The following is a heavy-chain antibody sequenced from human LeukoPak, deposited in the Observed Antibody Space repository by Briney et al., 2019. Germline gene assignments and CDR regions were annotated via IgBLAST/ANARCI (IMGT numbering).Heavy chain of an antibody. V-gene: IGHV4-59*01. D-gene: IGHD3-10*01. CDR1: GGSISSYY. J-gene: IGHJ5*02. CDR2: IYYSGST. Sequence: PAETLSLTCTVSGGSISSYYWSWIRQPPGKGLEWIGYIYYSGSTNYNPSLKSRVTISVDTSKHQFPLKLTSVTAADTAVYFCARGGYYGSGNDFRFDPWGQGTLVTVSS. CDR3: ARGGYYGSGNDFRFDP.